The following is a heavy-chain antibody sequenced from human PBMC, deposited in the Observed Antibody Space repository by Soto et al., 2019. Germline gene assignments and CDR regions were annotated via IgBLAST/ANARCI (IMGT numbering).Heavy chain of an antibody. CDR3: GRDGVQIVSPDLGHWLEP. CDR2: LAPNTGRT. V-gene: IGHV1-2*02. J-gene: IGHJ5*02. Sequence: QVHLVQSGAEVKSPGASVKVSCKASGYIFSAYYLHWVRHAPGQGLEWMGWLAPNTGRTNYAPKFKGRDTMTTDTSISTDYLELSRLTSDDSAVYYCGRDGVQIVSPDLGHWLEPWGQGTLVTVYS. CDR1: GYIFSAYY. D-gene: IGHD1-26*01.